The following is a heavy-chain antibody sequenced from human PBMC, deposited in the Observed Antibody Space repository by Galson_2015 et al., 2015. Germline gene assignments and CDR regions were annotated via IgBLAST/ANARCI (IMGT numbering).Heavy chain of an antibody. CDR2: IIPIFGTA. CDR3: ARDEWGGSYEGSLDY. D-gene: IGHD1-26*01. V-gene: IGHV1-69*13. Sequence: SVKVSCKASGGTFSSYAISWVRQAPGQGLEWMGGIIPIFGTANYAQKFQGRVTITADESTSTAYMELSSLRSEDTAVYYCARDEWGGSYEGSLDYWGQGTLVTVSS. CDR1: GGTFSSYA. J-gene: IGHJ4*02.